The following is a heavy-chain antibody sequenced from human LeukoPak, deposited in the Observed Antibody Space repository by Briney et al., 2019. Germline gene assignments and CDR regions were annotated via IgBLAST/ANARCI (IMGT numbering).Heavy chain of an antibody. Sequence: SQTLSLTCAISGDSVSSNSAAWNWIRQSPSRGLEWLGRTYYRSKWYNDYAVSVKSRITINPDTSKNQFSLQLSSVTAADTAVYYCARVIGIAAAGTLFEWFDPWGQGTLVTVSS. V-gene: IGHV6-1*01. CDR1: GDSVSSNSAA. CDR3: ARVIGIAAAGTLFEWFDP. CDR2: TYYRSKWYN. J-gene: IGHJ5*02. D-gene: IGHD6-13*01.